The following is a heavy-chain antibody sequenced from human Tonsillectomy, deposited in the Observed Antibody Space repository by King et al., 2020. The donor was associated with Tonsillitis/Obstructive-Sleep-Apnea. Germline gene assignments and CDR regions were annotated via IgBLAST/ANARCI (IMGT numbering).Heavy chain of an antibody. CDR1: GFTFSSYG. CDR3: ARSHFSKWRNQKV. J-gene: IGHJ6*02. V-gene: IGHV3-33*01. D-gene: IGHD3-3*02. Sequence: VQLVESGGGVVQPGRSLRLSCAASGFTFSSYGMHWVRQAPGKGLEWVTVIWYDGSNVYYADSVKGRFTISRDNSKNTLYLQMNSLRAEDSAMYYCARSHFSKWRNQKVWGQGTTVTVSS. CDR2: IWYDGSNV.